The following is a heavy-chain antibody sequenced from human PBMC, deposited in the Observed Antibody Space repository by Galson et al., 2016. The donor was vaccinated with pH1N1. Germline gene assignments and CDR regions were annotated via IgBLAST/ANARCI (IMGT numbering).Heavy chain of an antibody. J-gene: IGHJ4*02. D-gene: IGHD6-13*01. V-gene: IGHV3-11*01. CDR3: AREWGIGAAGPLDS. CDR1: GFTLSDYY. Sequence: SLRLSCAASGFTLSDYYMNWIRETPERGLEWLSSIGSSGNVAYADPVKGRFTISRDNAQNFLLLQMDSLRVDDTALYYCAREWGIGAAGPLDSWGQGALVIVSS. CDR2: IGSSGNV.